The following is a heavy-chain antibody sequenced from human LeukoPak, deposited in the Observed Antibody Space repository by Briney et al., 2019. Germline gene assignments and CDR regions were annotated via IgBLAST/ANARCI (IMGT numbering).Heavy chain of an antibody. V-gene: IGHV4-4*07. Sequence: SETLSLTCTVSPDSVTDYYWSWIRQPVGKGLEWIGYIYDIGNTNYNPSLQSRVTMSVDRSKNQFSLKLTSATAADTAVYYCARGGSFYYYMDVWGKGTTVTVSS. CDR2: IYDIGNT. CDR3: ARGGSFYYYMDV. J-gene: IGHJ6*03. D-gene: IGHD3-10*01. CDR1: PDSVTDYY.